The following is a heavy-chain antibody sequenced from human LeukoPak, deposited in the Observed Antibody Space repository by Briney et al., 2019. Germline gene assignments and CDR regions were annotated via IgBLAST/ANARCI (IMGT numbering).Heavy chain of an antibody. Sequence: SETLSLTCAVYGGSFSGYYWSWIRRPPGKGLEWIGEINHSGSTNYNPSLKSRVTISVDTSKNQFSLKLSSVTAADTAVYYCASHTPTYSNYTRNCWFDPWGQGTLVTVSS. J-gene: IGHJ5*02. CDR3: ASHTPTYSNYTRNCWFDP. CDR2: INHSGST. V-gene: IGHV4-34*01. CDR1: GGSFSGYY. D-gene: IGHD4-11*01.